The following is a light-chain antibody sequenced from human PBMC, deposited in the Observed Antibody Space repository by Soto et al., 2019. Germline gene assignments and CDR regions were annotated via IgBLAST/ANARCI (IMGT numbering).Light chain of an antibody. CDR3: QQYKNWPQT. CDR2: GAS. Sequence: ETVMTQSPATLSVSPGERATLSCRASQSVSSNLAWYQQKPGQAPRLLIYGASTRATGIPARFSGSGSGTEFTLSISSLQSEDFAAYYCQQYKNWPQTFGQGTKVDIK. J-gene: IGKJ1*01. CDR1: QSVSSN. V-gene: IGKV3-15*01.